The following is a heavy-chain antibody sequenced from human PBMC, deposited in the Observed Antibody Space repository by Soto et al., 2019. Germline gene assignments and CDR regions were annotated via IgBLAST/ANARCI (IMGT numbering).Heavy chain of an antibody. Sequence: PGGSLRLSCAASGFTFSSYAMHWVRQAPGKGLEWVAVISYDGSNKYYADSVKGRFTISRDNSKNTLYLQMNSLRAEDTAVYYCARVWKAATMYNWFDPWGQGTLVTVSS. V-gene: IGHV3-30-3*01. CDR1: GFTFSSYA. D-gene: IGHD2-15*01. CDR3: ARVWKAATMYNWFDP. CDR2: ISYDGSNK. J-gene: IGHJ5*02.